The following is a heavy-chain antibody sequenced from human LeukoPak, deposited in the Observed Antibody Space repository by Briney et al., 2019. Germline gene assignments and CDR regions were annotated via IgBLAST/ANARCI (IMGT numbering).Heavy chain of an antibody. D-gene: IGHD1-26*01. J-gene: IGHJ6*03. V-gene: IGHV1-46*01. CDR1: GYTFTGYY. CDR3: ARAMVGATLFPVAYYYYYMDV. CDR2: INPSGGST. Sequence: ASVKVSCKASGYTFTGYYMHWVRQAPGQGLEWMGIINPSGGSTSYAQKFQGRVTMTRDMSTSTVYMELSSLRSEDTAVYYCARAMVGATLFPVAYYYYYMDVWGKGTTVTVSS.